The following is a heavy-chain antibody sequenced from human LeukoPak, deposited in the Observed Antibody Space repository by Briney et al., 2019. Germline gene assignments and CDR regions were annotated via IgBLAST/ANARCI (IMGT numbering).Heavy chain of an antibody. CDR1: GFTFSDYY. CDR2: ISSSSSYT. V-gene: IGHV3-11*06. Sequence: GGSLRLSCAASGFTFSDYYMSWIRQAPGKGLEWVSYISSSSSYTNYADSVKGRFTISRDNAKNSLYLQMNSLRAEDTAVYYCARDAKGDYCGSGSYLHPDYWGQGTLVTVSS. D-gene: IGHD3-10*01. J-gene: IGHJ4*02. CDR3: ARDAKGDYCGSGSYLHPDY.